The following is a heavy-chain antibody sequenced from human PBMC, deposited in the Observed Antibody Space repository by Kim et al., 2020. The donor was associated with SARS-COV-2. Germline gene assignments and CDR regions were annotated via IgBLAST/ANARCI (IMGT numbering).Heavy chain of an antibody. CDR3: AKGTADYYNGMDV. Sequence: TPSLKSRVTMSVDTSKNQLSLKLTSVTAADTAVYYCAKGTADYYNGMDVWGQGTTVTVSS. V-gene: IGHV4-4*07. J-gene: IGHJ6*02. D-gene: IGHD2-21*02.